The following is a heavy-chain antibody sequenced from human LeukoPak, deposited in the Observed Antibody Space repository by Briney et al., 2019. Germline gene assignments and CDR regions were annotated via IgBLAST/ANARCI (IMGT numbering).Heavy chain of an antibody. CDR3: ARPPSPGGAAAVYYGMDV. Sequence: GGSLRLSCAASGFTFSSYGMHWVRQAPGKGLEWVAVIWYDGSNKYYADSVKGRFTISRDNSKNTLYLQMNSLRAEDTAVYYCARPPSPGGAAAVYYGMDVWGQGTTVTVSS. V-gene: IGHV3-33*01. CDR1: GFTFSSYG. J-gene: IGHJ6*02. CDR2: IWYDGSNK. D-gene: IGHD6-13*01.